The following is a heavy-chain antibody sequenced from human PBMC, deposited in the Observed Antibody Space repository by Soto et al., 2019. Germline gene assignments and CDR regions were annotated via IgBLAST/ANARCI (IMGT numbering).Heavy chain of an antibody. V-gene: IGHV3-23*01. CDR3: AKDAVYGDGFWLPES. CDR2: ILGSGGT. CDR1: GFTFSKYA. J-gene: IGHJ5*02. D-gene: IGHD4-17*01. Sequence: GGSLRLSCVASGFTFSKYAMMWVRQAPGKGLEWVAGILGSGGTYHADSVKGRFTISKDNSLSTLYLQMDFLRADDTAVYYCAKDAVYGDGFWLPESWGQGTLVTVSS.